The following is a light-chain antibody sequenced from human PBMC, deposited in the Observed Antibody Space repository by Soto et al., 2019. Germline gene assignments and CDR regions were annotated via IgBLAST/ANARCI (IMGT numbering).Light chain of an antibody. V-gene: IGLV2-18*02. CDR1: SSDVGSYIR. CDR3: SSYTSSSTYV. Sequence: QSVLAQPPSVSGSPGQSVTISCTGTSSDVGSYIRVSWYQQPPGTAPKLMIYDVSNRPSGVPDRFSGSKSGNTASLTISGLQAEDEADSYCSSYTSSSTYVFGPGTKVTVL. CDR2: DVS. J-gene: IGLJ1*01.